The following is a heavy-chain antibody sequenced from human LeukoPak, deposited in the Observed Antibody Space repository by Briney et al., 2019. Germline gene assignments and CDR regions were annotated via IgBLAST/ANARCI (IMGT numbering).Heavy chain of an antibody. CDR1: GFTFSSYA. Sequence: GGSLRLSCAASGFTFSSYAMHWVRQAPGRGLEWVAVISYDGSNKYYADSVKGRFTISRDNSKNTLYLQMNSLRAEDTAVYYCARDIVQWLVDGHLYYYYGMDVWGQGTTVTVSS. CDR3: ARDIVQWLVDGHLYYYYGMDV. CDR2: ISYDGSNK. D-gene: IGHD6-19*01. V-gene: IGHV3-30*04. J-gene: IGHJ6*02.